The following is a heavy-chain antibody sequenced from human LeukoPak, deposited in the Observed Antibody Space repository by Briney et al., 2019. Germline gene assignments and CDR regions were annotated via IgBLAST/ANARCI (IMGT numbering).Heavy chain of an antibody. V-gene: IGHV3-7*01. CDR3: ARVEDYDILTGFDY. D-gene: IGHD3-9*01. CDR2: IKQDGREK. Sequence: GGSLRLSCAASGFTFSSYWMSWLRQAPGKGLEWVVNIKQDGREKYYVDSVKGRFTISRDNAKNPLYLQMNSLRAEDTAVYYCARVEDYDILTGFDYWGQGTLVTVSS. J-gene: IGHJ4*02. CDR1: GFTFSSYW.